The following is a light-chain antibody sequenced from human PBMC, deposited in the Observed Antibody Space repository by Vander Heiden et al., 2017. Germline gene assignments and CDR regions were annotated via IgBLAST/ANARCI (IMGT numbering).Light chain of an antibody. CDR2: LGS. J-gene: IGKJ1*01. CDR3: MQALQTPPT. V-gene: IGKV2-28*01. Sequence: DIVMTQSPLSLPVTPGAPASISCRSSQSLLHSNGYNYLDWYLQKPGQSPHLLIYLGSNRASGVPDRFSGSGSGTDFTLKISRVEAEDVGVYYCMQALQTPPTFGQGTKLEIK. CDR1: QSLLHSNGYNY.